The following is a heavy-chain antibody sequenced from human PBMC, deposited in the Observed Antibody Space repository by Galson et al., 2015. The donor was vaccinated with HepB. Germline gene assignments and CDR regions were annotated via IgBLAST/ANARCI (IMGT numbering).Heavy chain of an antibody. V-gene: IGHV3-13*01. D-gene: IGHD4-17*01. CDR3: ARGPTVTTYYYYMDV. Sequence: SLRLSCAASGFTFSSYDMHWVRQATGKGLEWVSAIGTAGDTYYPGSVKGRFTISRENAKNSLYLQMNSLRAGDTAVYYCARGPTVTTYYYYMDVWGKGTTVTVSS. CDR2: IGTAGDT. CDR1: GFTFSSYD. J-gene: IGHJ6*03.